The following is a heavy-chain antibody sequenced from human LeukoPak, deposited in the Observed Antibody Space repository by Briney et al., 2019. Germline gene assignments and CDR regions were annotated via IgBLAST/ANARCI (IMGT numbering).Heavy chain of an antibody. J-gene: IGHJ4*02. D-gene: IGHD3-10*01. Sequence: SETLSLTCAVYGGSFSGYYWSWIRQPAGKGRAWIGEINHSGSTNYNPSLKSRVTISVDTSKNQFSLKLSSVTAADMAVYYCARGVWFGELYRDYWGQGTLVTVSS. CDR2: INHSGST. CDR1: GGSFSGYY. V-gene: IGHV4-34*01. CDR3: ARGVWFGELYRDY.